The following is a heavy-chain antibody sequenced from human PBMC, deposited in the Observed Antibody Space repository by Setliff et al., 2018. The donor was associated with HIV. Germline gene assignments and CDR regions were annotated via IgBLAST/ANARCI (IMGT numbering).Heavy chain of an antibody. J-gene: IGHJ4*02. V-gene: IGHV4-34*01. CDR1: GGSFSAFY. Sequence: SETLSLTCAAYGGSFSAFYWSWIRQVPGKGLEWIGEINHSGSANYNPSLKSRVTISVETSKKQFSLKLSSVTAADTAVYYCARSIVPVASGYYYFEYWGQGTLVTVSS. CDR2: INHSGSA. D-gene: IGHD3-3*01. CDR3: ARSIVPVASGYYYFEY.